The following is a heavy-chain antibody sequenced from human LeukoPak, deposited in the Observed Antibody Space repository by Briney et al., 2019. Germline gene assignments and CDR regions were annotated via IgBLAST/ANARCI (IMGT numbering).Heavy chain of an antibody. Sequence: ASVKVSCKASGYTFTSYGISWVRQAPGQGLEWMGWISAYNGNTNYAQKLQGRVTMTTDTSTSTAYMELRSLRSDDTAVYYCARDLARGYSGYDYYYYGMDVWGQGTTVTVSS. CDR2: ISAYNGNT. D-gene: IGHD5-12*01. CDR1: GYTFTSYG. J-gene: IGHJ6*02. CDR3: ARDLARGYSGYDYYYYGMDV. V-gene: IGHV1-18*01.